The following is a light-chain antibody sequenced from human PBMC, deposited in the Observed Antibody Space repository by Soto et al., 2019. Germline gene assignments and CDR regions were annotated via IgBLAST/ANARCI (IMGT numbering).Light chain of an antibody. Sequence: DIPMTQSQASLSASIGDRGTITCRASDIINTFLNWYHQRPGKAPDLLIYGASSLNTGVASRCSGSGVGTHFTLTIAGLQAADFATYYCQQNYRLPVTVGQGTRLEIK. CDR1: DIINTF. J-gene: IGKJ5*01. CDR3: QQNYRLPVT. V-gene: IGKV1-39*01. CDR2: GAS.